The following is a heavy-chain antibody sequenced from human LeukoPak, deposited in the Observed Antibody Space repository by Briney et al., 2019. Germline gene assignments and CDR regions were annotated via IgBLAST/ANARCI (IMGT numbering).Heavy chain of an antibody. D-gene: IGHD6-19*01. V-gene: IGHV4-34*01. CDR3: ARAGGHSSGWYSGPYYFDY. J-gene: IGHJ4*02. CDR1: GGSFSGYY. Sequence: LETLSLTCAVYGGSFSGYYWSWIRQPPVKGLEWIGEINHSGSTNYNPSLKSRVTISVDTSKNQFSLKLSSVTAADTAVYYCARAGGHSSGWYSGPYYFDYWGQGTLVTVSS. CDR2: INHSGST.